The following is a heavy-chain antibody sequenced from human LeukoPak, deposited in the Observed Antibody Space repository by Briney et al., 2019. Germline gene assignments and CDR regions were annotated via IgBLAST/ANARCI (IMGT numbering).Heavy chain of an antibody. CDR1: GGSISSSSYY. J-gene: IGHJ4*02. CDR2: IYYSGST. Sequence: NPSETLSLTCTVSGGSISSSSYYWGWIRRPPGKGLEWIGSIYYSGSTYYNPSLKSRVTISVDTSKNQFSLKLSSVTAADTAVYYCARYYYGSGSLKNNFDYWGQGTLVTVSS. V-gene: IGHV4-39*07. D-gene: IGHD3-10*01. CDR3: ARYYYGSGSLKNNFDY.